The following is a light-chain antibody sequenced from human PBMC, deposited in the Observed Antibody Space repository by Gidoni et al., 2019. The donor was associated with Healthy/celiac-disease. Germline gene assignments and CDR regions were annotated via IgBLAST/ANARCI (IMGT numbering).Light chain of an antibody. Sequence: IVLTQSPGTLSLSPGERATLYCRASQSVSSSYLAWYQQKPGQAPRLLIYGASSRATGLPDRFSGSGSGTDFTLTISRLEPEDFAVYYCQQYGSSPLTFGGGTKVEIK. J-gene: IGKJ4*01. CDR2: GAS. CDR1: QSVSSSY. V-gene: IGKV3-20*01. CDR3: QQYGSSPLT.